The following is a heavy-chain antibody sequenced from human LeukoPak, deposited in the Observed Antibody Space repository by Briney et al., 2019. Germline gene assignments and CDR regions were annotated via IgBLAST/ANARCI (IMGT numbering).Heavy chain of an antibody. CDR2: IYSDNT. V-gene: IGHV3-53*01. CDR1: GFTVSSNS. Sequence: TGGSLRLSCTVSGFTVSSNSMSWARQAPGKGLEGVSFIYSDNTHYSDSVKGRFTISRDNSKNTLYLQMNSLRAEDTAVYYCARRAGAYSHPYDYWGQGTLVTVSS. CDR3: ARRAGAYSHPYDY. D-gene: IGHD4/OR15-4a*01. J-gene: IGHJ4*02.